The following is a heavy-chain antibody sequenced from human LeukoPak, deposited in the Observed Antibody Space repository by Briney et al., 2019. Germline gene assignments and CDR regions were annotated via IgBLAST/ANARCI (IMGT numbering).Heavy chain of an antibody. CDR3: ARDRAREEASYYYYYYMDV. J-gene: IGHJ6*03. Sequence: SPSETLSLTCTVSGGSISSSSYYWGWIRQPPGKGLEWIGSIYYGGSTYYNPSLKSRVTVSVDTSKNQFSLKLTSVTAADTAVYYCARDRAREEASYYYYYYMDVWGKGTTVTVSS. CDR1: GGSISSSSYY. V-gene: IGHV4-39*02. D-gene: IGHD1-26*01. CDR2: IYYGGST.